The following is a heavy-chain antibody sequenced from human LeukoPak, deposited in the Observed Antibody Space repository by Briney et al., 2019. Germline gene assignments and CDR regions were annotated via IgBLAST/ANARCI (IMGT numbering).Heavy chain of an antibody. CDR3: AGGVPAAPDDAFDI. V-gene: IGHV4-30-4*08. CDR1: GGSISSGDYY. Sequence: PSQTLSLTCTVSGGSISSGDYYWSWIRQPPGKGLEWIGYIYYSGSTYYNPSLKSRVTVSVDTSKNQFSLKLSSVTAADTAVYYCAGGVPAAPDDAFDIWGQGTMVTVSS. J-gene: IGHJ3*02. CDR2: IYYSGST. D-gene: IGHD2-2*01.